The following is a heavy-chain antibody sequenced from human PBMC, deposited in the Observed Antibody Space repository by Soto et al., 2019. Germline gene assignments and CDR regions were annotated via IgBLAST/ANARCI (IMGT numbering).Heavy chain of an antibody. CDR1: GFTFSSYG. V-gene: IGHV3-23*01. D-gene: IGHD6-25*01. CDR2: ISGSGGST. CDR3: AIDQRTAPSYYYYGMDV. J-gene: IGHJ6*02. Sequence: GGSLRLSCAASGFTFSSYGMHWVRQAPGKGLEWVSAISGSGGSTYYADSVKGRFTISRDNSKNTLYLQMNSLRAEDTAVYYCAIDQRTAPSYYYYGMDVWGQGTTVTVSS.